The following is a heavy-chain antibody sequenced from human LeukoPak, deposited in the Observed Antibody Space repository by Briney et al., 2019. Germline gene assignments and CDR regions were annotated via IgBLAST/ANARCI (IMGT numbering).Heavy chain of an antibody. CDR3: ARDINYDYVWGSYRRNYNWLDP. D-gene: IGHD3-16*02. CDR2: IKQDGSEK. J-gene: IGHJ5*02. Sequence: PGGSLRLSCATSGFTFSRYWMTWVRQAPGKGLEWVANIKQDGSEKYYVDSVKGRFTISRDNAKNSLYLQMNSLRAEDTAVYYCARDINYDYVWGSYRRNYNWLDPWGQGTLVTVSS. CDR1: GFTFSRYW. V-gene: IGHV3-7*05.